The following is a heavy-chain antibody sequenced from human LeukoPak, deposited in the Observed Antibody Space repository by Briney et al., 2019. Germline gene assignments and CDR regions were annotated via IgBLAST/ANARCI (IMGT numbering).Heavy chain of an antibody. V-gene: IGHV1-2*02. J-gene: IGHJ6*03. CDR3: ASGAIFVRGVRYYYYMDV. Sequence: ASVKVSCKASGYTFTGYYMHWVRQAPGQGLEWMGWINLNNGRINYAQNFQGRVTMTRDTSISTAYMELSRLRSDDTAVYYCASGAIFVRGVRYYYYMDVWGKGTTVTVSS. D-gene: IGHD3-10*01. CDR1: GYTFTGYY. CDR2: INLNNGRI.